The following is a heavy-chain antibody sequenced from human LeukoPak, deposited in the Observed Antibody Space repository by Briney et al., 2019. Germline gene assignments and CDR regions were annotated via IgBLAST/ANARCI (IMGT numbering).Heavy chain of an antibody. Sequence: SETLSLTCAVYGGSFSGYYWSWIRQPPGKGLEWIGEINHSGSTNYNPSLKSRVTISVDTSKSQFSLKLSSVTAADTAVYYCARAMVRGIVGWAPFELSNWFDPWGQGTLVTVSS. J-gene: IGHJ5*02. CDR3: ARAMVRGIVGWAPFELSNWFDP. V-gene: IGHV4-34*01. D-gene: IGHD3-10*01. CDR2: INHSGST. CDR1: GGSFSGYY.